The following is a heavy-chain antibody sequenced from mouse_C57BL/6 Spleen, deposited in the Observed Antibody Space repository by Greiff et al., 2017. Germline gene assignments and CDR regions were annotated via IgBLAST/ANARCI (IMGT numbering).Heavy chain of an antibody. J-gene: IGHJ1*03. CDR3: ARQGAPRNWYFDV. CDR2: ISSGGSYT. Sequence: VQLKESGGDLVKPGGSLKLSCAASGFTFTSYCMSWVRQTPDKRLEWVATISSGGSYTYYPDSVKGRFTISIDTAKNTLYLQMSTLKSEDTAMYDCARQGAPRNWYFDVWGTGTTVTVSS. CDR1: GFTFTSYC. V-gene: IGHV5-6*01. D-gene: IGHD3-1*01.